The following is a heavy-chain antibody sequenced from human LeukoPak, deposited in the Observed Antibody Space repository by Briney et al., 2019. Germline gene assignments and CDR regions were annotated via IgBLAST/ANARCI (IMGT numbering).Heavy chain of an antibody. D-gene: IGHD6-13*01. V-gene: IGHV3-7*01. J-gene: IGHJ6*03. CDR3: XXXXRRXSIAXVLLKDYYYMDV. Sequence: GSLXLSCAASGFTFSSYWMSWVRQAPGKGLEWVANIKQDGSEKYYVDSVKGRVTISRDNAKNSLYLKMNRLRAEDTAVYYXXXXXRRXSIAXVLLKDYYYMDVWGKGTTVTVSS. CDR2: IKQDGSEK. CDR1: GFTFSSYW.